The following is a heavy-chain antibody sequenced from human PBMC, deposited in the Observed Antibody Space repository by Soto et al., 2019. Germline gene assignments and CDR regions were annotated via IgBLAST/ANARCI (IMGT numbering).Heavy chain of an antibody. CDR2: IGFDGKNE. D-gene: IGHD5-12*01. Sequence: QVQLVESGGGVVQPGRSLRLSCEVSGFSLGSYGMPWVRQAPGKGLEWVAVIGFDGKNENYGDSVKGRFTVSRDNSRNTLYLQMNSLRVEDTAVYFCAREIGYRSTFPAYWGQGTLVTVSS. J-gene: IGHJ4*02. CDR3: AREIGYRSTFPAY. CDR1: GFSLGSYG. V-gene: IGHV3-33*01.